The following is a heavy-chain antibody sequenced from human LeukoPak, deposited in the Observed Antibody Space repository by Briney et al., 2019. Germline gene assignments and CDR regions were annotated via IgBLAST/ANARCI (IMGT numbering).Heavy chain of an antibody. CDR3: ARAEYSSSWSGYYYYYMDV. J-gene: IGHJ6*03. D-gene: IGHD6-13*01. CDR2: IIPIFGTA. V-gene: IGHV1-69*06. CDR1: GGTFISYA. Sequence: SVKVSCKASGGTFISYAISWVRQAPGQGLEWMGGIIPIFGTANYAQKFQGRVTITSDKSTSTAYMELSSLRSEDTAVYYCARAEYSSSWSGYYYYYMDVWGKGTTVTVSS.